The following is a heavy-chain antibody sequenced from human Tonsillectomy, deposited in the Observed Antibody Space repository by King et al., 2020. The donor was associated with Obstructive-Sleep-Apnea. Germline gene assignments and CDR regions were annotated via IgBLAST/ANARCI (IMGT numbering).Heavy chain of an antibody. J-gene: IGHJ4*02. V-gene: IGHV4-59*01. CDR2: IYHSGST. D-gene: IGHD2-15*01. CDR3: ARDGYPALDS. CDR1: GGSMTTYY. Sequence: VQLQESGPGLVKPSETLSLTCTVSGGSMTTYYWSWIRQPPGKGLEWIGYIYHSGSTKYNPTLKSRVSISVDTSKNQFSLTLRSLTAADTAMYYCARDGYPALDSWGLGTLVTVSS.